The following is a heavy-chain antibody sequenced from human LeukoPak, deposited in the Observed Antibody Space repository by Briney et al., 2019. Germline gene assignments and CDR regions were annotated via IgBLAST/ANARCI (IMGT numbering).Heavy chain of an antibody. Sequence: GRALRLSCVASGFTFSTYGMHWVRQAPGKGLEWAAVISSDGNTQYYADSVEGRFTISRDNSNNTLYLQMNSLRADDTAIYYCARRRIVGSIDDAFDIWGQGTMVTLSS. CDR3: ARRRIVGSIDDAFDI. CDR1: GFTFSTYG. D-gene: IGHD1-26*01. J-gene: IGHJ3*02. CDR2: ISSDGNTQ. V-gene: IGHV3-30*03.